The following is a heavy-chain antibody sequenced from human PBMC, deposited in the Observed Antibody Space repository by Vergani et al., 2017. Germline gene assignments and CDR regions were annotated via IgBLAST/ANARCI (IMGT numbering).Heavy chain of an antibody. CDR3: ATASFYDFWSGPYNWFDP. CDR2: INPNSGGT. V-gene: IGHV1-2*02. D-gene: IGHD3-3*01. Sequence: QVQLVQSGAEVKKPGASVKVSCKASGYTFTDYFMHWVRQAPGQGLEWMGWINPNSGGTNYAQKFQGRVTMTRDTSISTAYMELSNLRSDDTAVYYCATASFYDFWSGPYNWFDPWGQGTLVTVSS. CDR1: GYTFTDYF. J-gene: IGHJ5*02.